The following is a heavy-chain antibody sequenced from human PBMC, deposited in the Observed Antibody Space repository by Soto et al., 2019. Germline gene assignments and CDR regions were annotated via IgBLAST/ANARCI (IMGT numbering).Heavy chain of an antibody. J-gene: IGHJ2*01. Sequence: QVQLVESGGGVVQPGRSLRLSCAASGFTFSSYAMHWVRQAPGKGLEWVAVISYDGSNKYYADSVKGRFTISRDNSQNXXYLQMNSLRAEDTAVYYCARDYPEDGGNPYWYFDLWGRGTLVTVSS. CDR1: GFTFSSYA. V-gene: IGHV3-30-3*01. CDR2: ISYDGSNK. CDR3: ARDYPEDGGNPYWYFDL. D-gene: IGHD2-15*01.